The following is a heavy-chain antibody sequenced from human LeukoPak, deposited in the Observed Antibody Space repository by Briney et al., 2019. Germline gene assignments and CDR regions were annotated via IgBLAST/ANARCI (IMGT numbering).Heavy chain of an antibody. Sequence: SETLSLTCTVSGGSISSYYWSWIRQPPGKGLEWIGYIYYSGSTNYNPSLKSRATISVDTSKNQFSLKLSSVTAADTAVYYCARGPSGSYLDYWGQGTLVTVSS. D-gene: IGHD1-26*01. J-gene: IGHJ4*02. CDR3: ARGPSGSYLDY. CDR2: IYYSGST. V-gene: IGHV4-59*01. CDR1: GGSISSYY.